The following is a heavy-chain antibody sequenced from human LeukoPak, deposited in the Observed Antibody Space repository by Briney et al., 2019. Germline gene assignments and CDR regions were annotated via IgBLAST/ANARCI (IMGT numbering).Heavy chain of an antibody. D-gene: IGHD1-26*01. Sequence: SETLSLTCTVSGGSISSSSYYWGWIRQPPGKGLEWIVSIYFSGNTHYNPSLQSRVTISVDSSKNQFSLRLSSVTAADTAAYYCARLDSGSSRKYFDYWGQGPLVTVSS. V-gene: IGHV4-39*01. J-gene: IGHJ4*02. CDR1: GGSISSSSYY. CDR3: ARLDSGSSRKYFDY. CDR2: IYFSGNT.